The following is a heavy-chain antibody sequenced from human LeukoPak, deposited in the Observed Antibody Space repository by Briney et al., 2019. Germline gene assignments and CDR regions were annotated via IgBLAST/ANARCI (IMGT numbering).Heavy chain of an antibody. V-gene: IGHV3-74*01. CDR3: ARGRGSGSYYFDH. J-gene: IGHJ4*02. CDR1: GFTFSSYW. CDR2: INSDGSST. Sequence: PGGSLRLSCAASGFTFSSYWMHWVRQAPGKGLVWVSRINSDGSSTSYADSVKGRFTISRDNAKNTLYLQMNSLRAEDTAVYYCARGRGSGSYYFDHWGQGTLVTVSS. D-gene: IGHD3-10*01.